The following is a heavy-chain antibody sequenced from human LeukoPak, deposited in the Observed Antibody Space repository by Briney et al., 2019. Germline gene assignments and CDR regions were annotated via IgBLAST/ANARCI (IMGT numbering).Heavy chain of an antibody. CDR2: MNPNNGKT. D-gene: IGHD2-2*01. CDR3: ARRARDCGSTSCFNYYYYTDV. V-gene: IGHV1-8*03. CDR1: GYTFTSYD. J-gene: IGHJ6*03. Sequence: GASVKVSCKASGYTFTSYDINWVRQATGQGLEWMGWMNPNNGKTGYAQKFQGRVTITRDTSISTAYMELSSLRSEDTAVYYCARRARDCGSTSCFNYYYYTDVWGKGTTVTVSS.